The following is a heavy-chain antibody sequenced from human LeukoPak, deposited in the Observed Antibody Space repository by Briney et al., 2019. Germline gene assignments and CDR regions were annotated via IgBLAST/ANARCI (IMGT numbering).Heavy chain of an antibody. D-gene: IGHD6-19*01. CDR2: SSTYNGKT. V-gene: IGHV1-18*01. CDR1: GYTFTSYG. CDR3: ARDTYNSGWCSDY. Sequence: GASVKVSCKASGYTFTSYGISWVRQAPGQGLEWMGWSSTYNGKTNYAQKLQGRVTMATDTSTRTASMELRSLRSDDTAVYYCARDTYNSGWCSDYWGQGTLVTVSS. J-gene: IGHJ4*02.